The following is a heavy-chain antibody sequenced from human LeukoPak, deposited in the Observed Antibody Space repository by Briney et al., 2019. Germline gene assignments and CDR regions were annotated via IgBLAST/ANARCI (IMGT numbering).Heavy chain of an antibody. D-gene: IGHD1-26*01. Sequence: PSETLSLTCTVSGDSITGGSFYWGWIRHSPGKGLEWIGSIYYSGNIYNNPSLKSRVTVSIDTSQNRFSLKLKSVTAADTAVYYCARGLTGGWAAVFDYWGQGTLVTVSS. CDR1: GDSITGGSFY. V-gene: IGHV4-39*07. J-gene: IGHJ4*02. CDR2: IYYSGNI. CDR3: ARGLTGGWAAVFDY.